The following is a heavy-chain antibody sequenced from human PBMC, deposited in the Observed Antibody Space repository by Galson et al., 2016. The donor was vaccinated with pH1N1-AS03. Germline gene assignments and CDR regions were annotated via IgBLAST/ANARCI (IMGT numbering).Heavy chain of an antibody. J-gene: IGHJ6*02. CDR1: GFAFSSYA. CDR2: ISASGGGT. Sequence: SLRLSCAASGFAFSSYAMSWVRQAPGKGLEWVSAISASGGGTYYADSVKGRLTISRDNSKNTLYLQMNSLRAEDMALYYCAKEDAAAAPEGAMDVWGQGTTVTVSS. D-gene: IGHD6-13*01. V-gene: IGHV3-23*01. CDR3: AKEDAAAAPEGAMDV.